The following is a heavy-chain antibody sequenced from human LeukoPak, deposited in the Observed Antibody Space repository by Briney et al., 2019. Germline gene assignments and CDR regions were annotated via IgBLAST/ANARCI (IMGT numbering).Heavy chain of an antibody. J-gene: IGHJ4*02. V-gene: IGHV3-30*18. Sequence: PGRSLRLSCAASGFTFTTYGMHWVRQAPGKGLECVAAISYDGSNKYYADSVKGRFTISRDNSKNMLYLQMNSLRAEDTAVYSCAKDITSLLLAAEVYWGQGTLVTVSS. CDR1: GFTFTTYG. CDR2: ISYDGSNK. CDR3: AKDITSLLLAAEVY. D-gene: IGHD1-20*01.